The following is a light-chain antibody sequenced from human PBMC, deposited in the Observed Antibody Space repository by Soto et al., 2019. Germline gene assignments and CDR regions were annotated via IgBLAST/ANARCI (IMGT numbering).Light chain of an antibody. CDR2: EVS. CDR3: LSWTTRRALV. Sequence: QSALTQPASVSGAPGQSIAISCTGTSSDVGSFNFVSWYQQHPGKVPKLIIYEVSNRPSGVSSRFSGSKSGDTASLIISGLQGEDEADYYCLSWTTRRALVFGGGTKLTVL. CDR1: SSDVGSFNF. V-gene: IGLV2-14*01. J-gene: IGLJ2*01.